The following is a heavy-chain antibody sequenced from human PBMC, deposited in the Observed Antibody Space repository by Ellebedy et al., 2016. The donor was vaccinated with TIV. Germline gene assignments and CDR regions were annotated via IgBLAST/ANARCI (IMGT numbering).Heavy chain of an antibody. D-gene: IGHD3-22*01. J-gene: IGHJ4*02. V-gene: IGHV2-26*01. CDR2: IFSNDEK. CDR3: ARYNYYDSSGYYSQ. CDR1: GFSLSNARMG. Sequence: SGPTLVKPTETLTLTCTVSGFSLSNARMGVSWIRQPPGKALEWLAHIFSNDEKSYSTSLKSRLTISKDTSKNQVVLTMTNMDPVDTATYYCARYNYYDSSGYYSQWGQGTLVTVSS.